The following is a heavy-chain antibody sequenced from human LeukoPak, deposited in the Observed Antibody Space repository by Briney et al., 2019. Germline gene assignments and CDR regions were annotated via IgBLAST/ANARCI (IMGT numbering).Heavy chain of an antibody. V-gene: IGHV4-59*04. CDR1: GASISTYY. CDR2: IYHSGST. D-gene: IGHD1-1*01. Sequence: PSETLSLTCSVSGASISTYYWGWIRQPPGKGLEWIGSIYHSGSTYYNPSLKSRATMSLDTSKNQFSLKLRSVTAADTAVYYCARPVPSRLGWFDPWGQGTLVTVSS. CDR3: ARPVPSRLGWFDP. J-gene: IGHJ5*02.